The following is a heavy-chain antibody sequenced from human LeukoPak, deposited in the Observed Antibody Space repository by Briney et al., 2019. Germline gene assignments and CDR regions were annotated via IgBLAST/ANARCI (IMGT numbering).Heavy chain of an antibody. D-gene: IGHD3-10*01. CDR2: IYHSGST. CDR3: ARAFGVRGVITLPHYYYGMDV. V-gene: IGHV4-30-2*01. CDR1: GGSISSGGYY. Sequence: SETLSLTCTVSGGSISSGGYYWSWIRQPPGKGLEWIGYIYHSGSTYYNPSLKSRVTISVDRSKNQFSLKLSSVTAADTAVYYCARAFGVRGVITLPHYYYGMDVWGQGTTVTVSS. J-gene: IGHJ6*02.